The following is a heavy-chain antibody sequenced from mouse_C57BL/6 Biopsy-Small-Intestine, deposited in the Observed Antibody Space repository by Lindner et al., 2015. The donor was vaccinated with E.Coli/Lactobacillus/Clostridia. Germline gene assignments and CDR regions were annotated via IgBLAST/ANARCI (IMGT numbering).Heavy chain of an antibody. CDR2: ISSGSSTI. CDR3: ARTSYYYGSSGDY. D-gene: IGHD1-1*01. J-gene: IGHJ2*01. CDR1: GFTFSDYG. V-gene: IGHV5-17*01. Sequence: VQLQESGGGLVKPGGSLKLSCAASGFTFSDYGMHWVRQAPEKGPEWVAYISSGSSTIYYADTVKGRFTISRDNAKNTLFLQMTSLRSEDTAMYYCARTSYYYGSSGDYWGQGTTLTVSS.